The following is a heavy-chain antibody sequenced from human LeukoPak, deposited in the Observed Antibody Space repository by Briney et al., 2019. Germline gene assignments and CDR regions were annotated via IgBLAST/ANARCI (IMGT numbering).Heavy chain of an antibody. V-gene: IGHV3-7*01. CDR3: VRWGLEAGMDY. CDR1: GFILSSYW. Sequence: GGSLRLSCEASGFILSSYWLGWARQVPGEGLEWVANILPDGSETSYVDSVEARFTIPKDYVKKSMFLQMNSLRGDETAGYSCVRWGLEAGMDYWGQGTLVTVSS. CDR2: ILPDGSET. D-gene: IGHD6-19*01. J-gene: IGHJ4*02.